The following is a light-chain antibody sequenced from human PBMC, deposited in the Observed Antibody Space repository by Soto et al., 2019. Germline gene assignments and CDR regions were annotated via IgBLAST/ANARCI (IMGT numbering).Light chain of an antibody. J-gene: IGKJ4*01. CDR1: QSISSY. Sequence: IPMTQSPSYLSASVGDRVTITCRARQSISSYLNGYQQKPGKAPKLLIYAASSLQSGGPSRFSGSGSGTDFTLTISSLQPGDFATYYSQQSYGTRFVTFGGGTKVEIK. V-gene: IGKV1-39*01. CDR2: AAS. CDR3: QQSYGTRFVT.